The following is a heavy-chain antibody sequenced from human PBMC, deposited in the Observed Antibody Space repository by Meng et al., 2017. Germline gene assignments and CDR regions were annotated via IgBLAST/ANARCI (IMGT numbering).Heavy chain of an antibody. J-gene: IGHJ4*02. CDR1: GGSISSYY. CDR2: IYYSGST. V-gene: IGHV4-59*01. CDR3: ARGGPIWFGEFLYYFDY. D-gene: IGHD3-10*01. Sequence: SETLSLTCTVSGGSISSYYWSWIRQPPGKGLEWIGYIYYSGSTNYNPSLKSRVTISVDTSKNQFSLKLSSVTAADTAVYYCARGGPIWFGEFLYYFDYWGQGKRVNGAS.